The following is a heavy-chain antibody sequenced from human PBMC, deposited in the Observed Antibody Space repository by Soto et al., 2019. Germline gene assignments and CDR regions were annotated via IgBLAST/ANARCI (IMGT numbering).Heavy chain of an antibody. CDR2: ISGYNGDT. Sequence: QVQIVQSGAEVKKPGASVKVSCKASGYTFTNYGINWVRQAPGQGPEWMGWISGYNGDTKHSQTLQGRVTMTTDTSTSTAYMELRSLRSDDTAVYYCARGGSSWSAEYYQHWGQGTLVIVSS. CDR1: GYTFTNYG. V-gene: IGHV1-18*04. CDR3: ARGGSSWSAEYYQH. J-gene: IGHJ1*01. D-gene: IGHD6-13*01.